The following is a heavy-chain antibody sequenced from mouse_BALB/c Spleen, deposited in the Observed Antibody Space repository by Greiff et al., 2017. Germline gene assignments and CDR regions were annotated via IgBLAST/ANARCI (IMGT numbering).Heavy chain of an antibody. CDR2: IFPGTGTT. CDR1: GYTFTSYW. CDR3: ARRNDYDWFAY. D-gene: IGHD2-4*01. Sequence: QVQLQQSGAELVKPGASVKLSCKTSGYTFTSYWIQWVKQRPGQGLGWIGEIFPGTGTTYYNEKFKGKATLTIDTSSSTAYMQLSSLTSEDSAVYFCARRNDYDWFAYWGQGTLVTVSA. J-gene: IGHJ3*01. V-gene: IGHV1S132*01.